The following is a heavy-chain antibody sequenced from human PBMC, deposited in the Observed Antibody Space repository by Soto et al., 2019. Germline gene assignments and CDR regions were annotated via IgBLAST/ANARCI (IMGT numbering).Heavy chain of an antibody. V-gene: IGHV4-31*03. D-gene: IGHD3-22*01. J-gene: IGHJ5*02. CDR3: PRDPVGVVYYYTS. CDR2: IYNSGAT. Sequence: SETLSLTCSVSGDSMSSGSYYWSWIRQHPGKGLEWIGYIYNSGATYYNPSLKSRVTISVDTSKNQFSLKLSSVTAADTAVYYCPRDPVGVVYYYTSWAQGTMVPVSS. CDR1: GDSMSSGSYY.